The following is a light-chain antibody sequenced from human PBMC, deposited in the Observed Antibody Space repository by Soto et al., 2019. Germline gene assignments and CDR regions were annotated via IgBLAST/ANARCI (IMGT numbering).Light chain of an antibody. Sequence: ENVFTQSPGTLSLSPGDRASPSRRASQSVSNNYLAWHQQRPGQAPRLLIFGASNRATGVPDRFTGSASGTDFTLTISRLQPEDFALYFCQQYASSPVTFGGGTKVDIK. CDR1: QSVSNNY. V-gene: IGKV3-20*01. J-gene: IGKJ4*01. CDR3: QQYASSPVT. CDR2: GAS.